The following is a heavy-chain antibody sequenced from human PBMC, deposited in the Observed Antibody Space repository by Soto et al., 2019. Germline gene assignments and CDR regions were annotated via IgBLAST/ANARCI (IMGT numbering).Heavy chain of an antibody. CDR3: ARDLQYYGSGSYEHNWFDP. CDR1: GGSISSYY. V-gene: IGHV4-59*01. D-gene: IGHD3-10*01. J-gene: IGHJ5*02. Sequence: PSETLSLTCTVSGGSISSYYWSWIRQPPGKGLEWIGYIYYSGSTNYNPSLKSRATISVDTSKNQFSLKLSSVTAADTAVYYCARDLQYYGSGSYEHNWFDPWGQGTLVTVSS. CDR2: IYYSGST.